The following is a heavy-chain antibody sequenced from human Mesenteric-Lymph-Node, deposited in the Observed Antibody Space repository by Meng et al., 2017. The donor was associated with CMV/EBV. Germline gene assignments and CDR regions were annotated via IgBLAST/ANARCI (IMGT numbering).Heavy chain of an antibody. Sequence: SCKASGYACTSHGITWGRPGPGQGLEWMGWISPYTGNTNYAQKFQGRVIMTTDTSTSTAYMELRSLRSDDTAVYYCARDVYGSGTPWGQGVLVTVSS. CDR3: ARDVYGSGTP. D-gene: IGHD3-10*01. CDR1: GYACTSHG. V-gene: IGHV1-18*04. J-gene: IGHJ5*02. CDR2: ISPYTGNT.